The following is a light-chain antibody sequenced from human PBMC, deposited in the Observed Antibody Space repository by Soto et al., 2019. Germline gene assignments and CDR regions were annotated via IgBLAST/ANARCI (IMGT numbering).Light chain of an antibody. CDR3: QQYNSYST. CDR1: QSISTW. J-gene: IGKJ1*01. CDR2: EAS. Sequence: DIQMTQSPSTLSASVGDRVTITCRASQSISTWLAWYQQKPGKAPKLLIYEASSLESGVPSRFSGRGSGTEFTLTISSLQPDDFATYYCQQYNSYSTFGQGTK. V-gene: IGKV1-5*01.